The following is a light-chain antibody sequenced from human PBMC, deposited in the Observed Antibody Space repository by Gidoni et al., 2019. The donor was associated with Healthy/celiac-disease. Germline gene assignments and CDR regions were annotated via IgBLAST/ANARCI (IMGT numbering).Light chain of an antibody. CDR2: KDS. CDR3: QSADSSGTYVV. J-gene: IGLJ2*01. CDR1: ALPKQY. V-gene: IGLV3-25*03. Sequence: SYELTQPPSVSVSPGQTARITCPGDALPKQYAYWYQQKPGQAPVLVIYKDSERRSGIPERFSGSSSGTTVTLTISGVQAEDEADYYCQSADSSGTYVVFGGGTKLTVL.